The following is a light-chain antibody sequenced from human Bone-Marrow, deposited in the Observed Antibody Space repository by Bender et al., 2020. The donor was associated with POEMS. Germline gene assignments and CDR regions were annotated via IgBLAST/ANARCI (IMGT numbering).Light chain of an antibody. CDR2: EVN. Sequence: QSALSQPASVSGSPGQSITISCTGTNSDVGSYVAVSWFQHHPGNAPKMIISEVNRRPSGISDRFSGSKSGNTASLTISGLQAEDEADYYCCSYAGSNRYVFGSGTKVTVL. V-gene: IGLV2-23*02. CDR1: NSDVGSYVA. CDR3: CSYAGSNRYV. J-gene: IGLJ1*01.